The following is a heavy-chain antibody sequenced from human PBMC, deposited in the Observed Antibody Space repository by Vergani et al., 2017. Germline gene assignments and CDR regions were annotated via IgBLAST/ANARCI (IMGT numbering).Heavy chain of an antibody. V-gene: IGHV5-51*03. CDR2: IYPGDSDT. CDR3: VRRVVTGTTWPRAFDI. D-gene: IGHD1-1*01. CDR1: GYSFTSYW. J-gene: IGHJ3*02. Sequence: EVQLVQSGAEVKKPGESLKISCKGSGYSFTSYWIGWVRQMPGKGLEWMGIIYPGDSDTRYSPSFQGQVTVSADKSSSTAYLQWSSLKASDTALYYCVRRVVTGTTWPRAFDIWGQGTMVTVSS.